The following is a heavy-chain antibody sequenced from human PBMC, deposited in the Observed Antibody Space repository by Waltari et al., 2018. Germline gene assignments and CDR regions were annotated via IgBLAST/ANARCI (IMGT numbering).Heavy chain of an antibody. V-gene: IGHV4-39*01. J-gene: IGHJ3*02. Sequence: QLQLQESGPGLVKPSETLSLTCTVSGGPISSSSYYWGGTRQPPGKGLEWIGSIYYSGSTYYNPSLKSRVTISVDTSKNQFSLKLSSVTAADTAVYYCARPSGSYVAFDIWGQGTMVTVSS. CDR3: ARPSGSYVAFDI. CDR2: IYYSGST. CDR1: GGPISSSSYY. D-gene: IGHD1-26*01.